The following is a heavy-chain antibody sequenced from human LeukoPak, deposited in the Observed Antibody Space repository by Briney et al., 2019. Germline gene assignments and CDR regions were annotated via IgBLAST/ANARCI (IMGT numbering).Heavy chain of an antibody. CDR1: GGSISSGGYY. V-gene: IGHV4-31*03. CDR2: IYYSGST. Sequence: PSQTLSLTCTVSGGSISSGGYYWSWIRQHPGKGLEWIGYIYYSGSTYYNPSLKSRVTISVDTSKNQFSLKLSSVTAADTAVYYCARTLASDRGGDCYSPHFDYWGQGTLVTVSS. D-gene: IGHD2-21*02. J-gene: IGHJ4*02. CDR3: ARTLASDRGGDCYSPHFDY.